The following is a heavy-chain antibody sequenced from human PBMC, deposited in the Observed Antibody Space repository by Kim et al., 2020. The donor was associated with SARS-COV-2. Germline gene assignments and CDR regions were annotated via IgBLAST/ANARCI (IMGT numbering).Heavy chain of an antibody. J-gene: IGHJ6*02. V-gene: IGHV3-30*03. CDR3: ARDFRIYYYYYGMDV. CDR1: GFTFSNYA. CDR2: MSYDGNNK. Sequence: GGSLRLSCSASGFTFSNYAMHWVRQAPGKGLEWVAVMSYDGNNKYYADSVKGRFTISRDISKSTLYLQMNSLRGEDTAVYFCARDFRIYYYYYGMDVWGQGTTVTVPS.